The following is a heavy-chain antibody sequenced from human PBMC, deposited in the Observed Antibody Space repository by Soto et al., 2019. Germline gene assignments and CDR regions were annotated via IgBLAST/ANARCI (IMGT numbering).Heavy chain of an antibody. CDR3: ARDGNYDFWCGFDYGMDV. CDR2: INAGNGNT. D-gene: IGHD3-3*01. J-gene: IGHJ6*02. CDR1: GYTFTSYA. Sequence: ASVKVSCKASGYTFTSYAMHWVRQAPGQRLEWMGWINAGNGNTKYSQKFQGRVTITRDTSASTAYMELSSLRSEDTAVYYCARDGNYDFWCGFDYGMDVWGQGTTVTVSS. V-gene: IGHV1-3*01.